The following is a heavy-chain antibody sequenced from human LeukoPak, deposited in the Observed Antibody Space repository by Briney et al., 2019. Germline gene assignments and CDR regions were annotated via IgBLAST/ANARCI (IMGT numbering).Heavy chain of an antibody. V-gene: IGHV3-21*01. Sequence: GGSLRLSCAASGFTFSAYGINWVRQAPGKGLQWVSSIGSSTSYIYYADSVKGRFTISRDNAKNTLYLQMNSLRAEDTAVYYCARDQCSGANCQVALDYWGQGTLVTVSS. CDR3: ARDQCSGANCQVALDY. D-gene: IGHD2-15*01. J-gene: IGHJ4*02. CDR1: GFTFSAYG. CDR2: IGSSTSYI.